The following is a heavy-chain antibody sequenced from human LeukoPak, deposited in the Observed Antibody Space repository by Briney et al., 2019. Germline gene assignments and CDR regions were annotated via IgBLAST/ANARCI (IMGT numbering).Heavy chain of an antibody. D-gene: IGHD1-26*01. J-gene: IGHJ5*02. CDR2: IYTSGST. CDR1: GGSISSGSYY. CDR3: ARVNDGRNWFDP. Sequence: PSQTLSLTCTVSGGSISSGSYYWSWIRQPAGKGLEWIGRIYTSGSTNYNPSLKSRVTISVDTSKNQFSLKLSSVTAADTAVYYCARVNDGRNWFDPWGQGTLVTVSS. V-gene: IGHV4-61*02.